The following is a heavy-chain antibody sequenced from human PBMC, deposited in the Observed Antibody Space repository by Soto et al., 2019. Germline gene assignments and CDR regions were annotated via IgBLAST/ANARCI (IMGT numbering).Heavy chain of an antibody. CDR1: GGSISSGGYY. CDR3: ARAYYHFWSGYSAPFDY. V-gene: IGHV4-31*03. CDR2: IYYSGST. J-gene: IGHJ4*02. Sequence: QVQLQESGPGLVKPSQTLSLTCTVSGGSISSGGYYWSWIRQHPGKGLEWIGYIYYSGSTYYNPSLKSRVTISVDTSKNQFSLKLSSVTAADTAVYYCARAYYHFWSGYSAPFDYWGQGTLVTVSS. D-gene: IGHD3-3*01.